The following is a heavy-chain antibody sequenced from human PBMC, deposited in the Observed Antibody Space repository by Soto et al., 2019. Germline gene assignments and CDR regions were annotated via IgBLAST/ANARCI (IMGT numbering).Heavy chain of an antibody. CDR1: GFTFSTYA. CDR3: AKDLYGDYGGVDY. Sequence: EVQLLDSGGGLVQPGGSLRLSCAASGFTFSTYAMSWVRQAPGKGLAWVSTITGSGSSTYYADSVKGRFTISRDNSKNTPSLQVNGLRAEDTAVYYCAKDLYGDYGGVDYWGQGTLVTVSS. V-gene: IGHV3-23*01. J-gene: IGHJ4*02. D-gene: IGHD4-17*01. CDR2: ITGSGSST.